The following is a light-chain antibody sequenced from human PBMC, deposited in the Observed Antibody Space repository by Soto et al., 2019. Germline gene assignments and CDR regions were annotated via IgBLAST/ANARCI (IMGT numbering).Light chain of an antibody. J-gene: IGKJ2*01. Sequence: EIELTQSPATLSFSSGDRATLSCRASQSVPSNYLAWYQHKAGQSPRLLIYGAYNRATGAPARFTGSGSGTDFSLTISRLEPEDFAVYYCHYYCYGWYTFGQGTKVESK. CDR2: GAY. CDR3: HYYCYGWYT. CDR1: QSVPSNY. V-gene: IGKV3-20*01.